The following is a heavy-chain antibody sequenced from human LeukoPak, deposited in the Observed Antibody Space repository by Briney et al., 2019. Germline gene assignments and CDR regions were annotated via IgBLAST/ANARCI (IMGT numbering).Heavy chain of an antibody. CDR2: IGTAGDT. CDR3: ARSMTTVTSAYWYFDL. CDR1: GFTFSSYD. D-gene: IGHD4-17*01. V-gene: IGHV3-13*01. J-gene: IGHJ2*01. Sequence: GGSLRLSCAASGFTFSSYDMHWVRQATGKGLEWVSAIGTAGDTYYPGSVKGRFTISRENAKNSLYLQMNSLRAGDTAVYYCARSMTTVTSAYWYFDLWGRGTLVTVSS.